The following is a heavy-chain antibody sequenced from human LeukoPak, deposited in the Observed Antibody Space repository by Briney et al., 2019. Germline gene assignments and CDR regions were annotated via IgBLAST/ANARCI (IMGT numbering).Heavy chain of an antibody. CDR1: GGSISSYY. J-gene: IGHJ4*02. CDR3: ARDPNGLDYFDY. Sequence: SETLSLTCTVSGGSISSYYLSWIRQPPGKGLEWIGYIYYSGSTNYNPSLKSRVTISVDTSKNQFSLKLSSVTAADTAVYYCARDPNGLDYFDYWGQGTLVTVSS. D-gene: IGHD5-24*01. CDR2: IYYSGST. V-gene: IGHV4-59*01.